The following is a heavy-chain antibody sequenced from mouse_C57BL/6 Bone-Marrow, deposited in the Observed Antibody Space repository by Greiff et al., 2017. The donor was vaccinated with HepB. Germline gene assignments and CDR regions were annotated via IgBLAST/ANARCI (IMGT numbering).Heavy chain of an antibody. V-gene: IGHV5-6*01. D-gene: IGHD1-1*01. Sequence: EVKLVESGGDLVKPGGSLKLSCAASGFTFSSYGMSWVRQTPDKRLEWVATISSGGSYTYYPDSVKGRFTISRDNAKNTLYLQMSSLKSEDTAMYYCASDYGSSYVPFAYWRQGTLVTVSA. CDR3: ASDYGSSYVPFAY. J-gene: IGHJ3*01. CDR1: GFTFSSYG. CDR2: ISSGGSYT.